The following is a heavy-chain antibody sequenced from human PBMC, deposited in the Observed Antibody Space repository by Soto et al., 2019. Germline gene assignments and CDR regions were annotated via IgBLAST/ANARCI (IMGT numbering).Heavy chain of an antibody. V-gene: IGHV1-3*01. J-gene: IGHJ4*02. D-gene: IGHD3-22*01. Sequence: QVQLVQSGAEVKKPGASVKVSCKASGYTFTSYAIHWVRQAPGQRLEWMGLINAGNGNTKYSQKFQGRVTITRDTSASTAYMDLSSLRSEDTAVYYCARGDYYDIHDYWGQGTLVTVSS. CDR2: INAGNGNT. CDR3: ARGDYYDIHDY. CDR1: GYTFTSYA.